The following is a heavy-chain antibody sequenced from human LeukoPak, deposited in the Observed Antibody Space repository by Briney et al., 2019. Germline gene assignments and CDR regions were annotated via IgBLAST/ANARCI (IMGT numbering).Heavy chain of an antibody. Sequence: GGSLRVSCATSGFSFTDYPMNWVRQAPGKGLEWISNIRTTAEGAKYAYYADSVKGRVTISRDDGKNTLYLHMNSLRDDDTAFYYGEDGIRYAFDYWGQGILVTVSS. CDR2: IRTTAEGAKYA. CDR1: GFSFTDYP. D-gene: IGHD3-9*01. J-gene: IGHJ4*02. CDR3: EDGIRYAFDY. V-gene: IGHV3-48*02.